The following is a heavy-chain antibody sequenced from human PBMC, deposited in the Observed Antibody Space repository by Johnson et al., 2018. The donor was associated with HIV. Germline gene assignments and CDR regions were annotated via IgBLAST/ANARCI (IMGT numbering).Heavy chain of an antibody. CDR3: AKVALSGGSGRGDAFDI. V-gene: IGHV3-NL1*01. Sequence: VQLVESGGGVVRPGGSLRLSCAASGFTFDDYGMNWMRQAPGKGLEWVSVIYSGGSTYYAESVKGRFTISRDNSKNTLYLQMNSLRVANTAVYYCAKVALSGGSGRGDAFDIWGQGTMVTVSS. D-gene: IGHD3-10*01. J-gene: IGHJ3*02. CDR2: IYSGGST. CDR1: GFTFDDYG.